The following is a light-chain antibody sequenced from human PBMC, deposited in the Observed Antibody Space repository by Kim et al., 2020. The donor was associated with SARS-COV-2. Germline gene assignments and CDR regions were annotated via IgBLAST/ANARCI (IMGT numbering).Light chain of an antibody. CDR3: QSPDSSATWV. CDR2: KDT. CDR1: ALPNQY. Sequence: YELTQPPSVSVSPGQTARITCSGDALPNQYVYWYQQRPGRAPVLIIYKDTERPSGVPERISGSSSGTTATLTISGVQAEDESDYYSQSPDSSATWVFGGGTKLTVL. J-gene: IGLJ3*02. V-gene: IGLV3-25*03.